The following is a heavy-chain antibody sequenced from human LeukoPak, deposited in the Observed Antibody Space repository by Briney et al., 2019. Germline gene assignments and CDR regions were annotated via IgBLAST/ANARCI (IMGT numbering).Heavy chain of an antibody. CDR3: ARGLLQYYYYYMDV. J-gene: IGHJ6*03. D-gene: IGHD3-10*01. V-gene: IGHV1-69*05. Sequence: GASVKVSCKASGGTFSSYAISWVRQAHGQGLEWMGGIIPIFGTANYAQKFQGRVTITTDESTSTAYMELSSLRSEDTAVYYCARGLLQYYYYYMDVWAKGPRSPSP. CDR1: GGTFSSYA. CDR2: IIPIFGTA.